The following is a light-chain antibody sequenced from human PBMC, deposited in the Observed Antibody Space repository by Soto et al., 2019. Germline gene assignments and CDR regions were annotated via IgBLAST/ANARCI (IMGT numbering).Light chain of an antibody. CDR2: EVS. CDR3: QQRSNWPWT. J-gene: IGKJ1*01. Sequence: EIVLTQSPTTLSLSPGERGTLSCRASQSIGNQLAWYQQKPGQAPRLLISEVSNRATGTPARFSGSGSGTDFTLTITSVQPEDFAIYYCQQRSNWPWTFGQGTKVEIK. CDR1: QSIGNQ. V-gene: IGKV3-11*01.